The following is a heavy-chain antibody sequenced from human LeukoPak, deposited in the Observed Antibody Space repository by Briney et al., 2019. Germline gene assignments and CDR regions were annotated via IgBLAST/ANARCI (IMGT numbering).Heavy chain of an antibody. V-gene: IGHV4-59*01. CDR1: GGXISSYY. Sequence: PSETLSLTCTVSGGXISSYYCSWIRQSPGKGLEWLGYIYYGGSTDYNPSLKSRVTISKDTSKTQFSLRLSSVTAADTVVYYCARARLDSSGRFDYWGQGTLVTVSS. J-gene: IGHJ4*02. CDR3: ARARLDSSGRFDY. CDR2: IYYGGST. D-gene: IGHD3-22*01.